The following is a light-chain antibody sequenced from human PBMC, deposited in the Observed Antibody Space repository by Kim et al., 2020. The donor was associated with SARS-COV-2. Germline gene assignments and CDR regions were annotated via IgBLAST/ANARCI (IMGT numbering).Light chain of an antibody. Sequence: NTVTISCTRTSGNIADNYVQRYQQRPGSAPTIVIYEDSERPSGVPDRFSGSIDTSSSSASLTISGLKTEDEADYYCQSYDISNVIFGGGTQLTVL. CDR3: QSYDISNVI. CDR2: EDS. V-gene: IGLV6-57*03. CDR1: SGNIADNY. J-gene: IGLJ2*01.